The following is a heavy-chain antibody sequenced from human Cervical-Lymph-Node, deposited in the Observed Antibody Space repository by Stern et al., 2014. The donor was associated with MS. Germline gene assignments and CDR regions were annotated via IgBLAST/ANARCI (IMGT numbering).Heavy chain of an antibody. CDR1: GYSFTTYY. J-gene: IGHJ4*02. CDR3: ATSVTTLSQFDY. CDR2: INPTGDNA. Sequence: VQLVESGAEVKQPGASGKVPCKASGYSFTTYYVQWVRQAPGQGLEWMGTINPTGDNADYAQKFQGRVTMTRDTSTSTVHMELTSLRSDDTAVYYCATSVTTLSQFDYWGQGTLVTVSS. D-gene: IGHD4-17*01. V-gene: IGHV1-46*01.